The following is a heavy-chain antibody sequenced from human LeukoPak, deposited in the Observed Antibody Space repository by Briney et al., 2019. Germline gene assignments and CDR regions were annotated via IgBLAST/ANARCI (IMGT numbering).Heavy chain of an antibody. D-gene: IGHD3-22*01. Sequence: ASVKVSCKASGYTFTGYYMHWVRQAPGQGLEWMGWTNPNSGGTNYAQKFQGRVTMTRDTSISTAYMELSRLRSDDTAVYYCARDYYDSSGYLAGFDYWGQGTLVTVSS. V-gene: IGHV1-2*02. J-gene: IGHJ4*02. CDR3: ARDYYDSSGYLAGFDY. CDR2: TNPNSGGT. CDR1: GYTFTGYY.